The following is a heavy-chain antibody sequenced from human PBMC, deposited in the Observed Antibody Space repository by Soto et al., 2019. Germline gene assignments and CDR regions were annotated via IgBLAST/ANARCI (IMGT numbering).Heavy chain of an antibody. D-gene: IGHD3-10*01. J-gene: IGHJ4*02. Sequence: PGGSLRLSCAASRFTFSSFAMSWVRQAPGKGLEWVSSISGSGESTYYADSVKGRLSISRDNSKNTLYLQMNSLRAEDTAVYYCAKRREGGYYIFDYWGQGTPVTVSS. CDR2: ISGSGEST. CDR3: AKRREGGYYIFDY. V-gene: IGHV3-23*01. CDR1: RFTFSSFA.